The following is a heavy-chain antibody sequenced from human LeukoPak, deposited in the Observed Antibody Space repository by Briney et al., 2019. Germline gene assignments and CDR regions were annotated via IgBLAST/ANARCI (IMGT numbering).Heavy chain of an antibody. CDR3: AKTAAGTEKDFDY. CDR2: IRYDGSNK. J-gene: IGHJ4*02. CDR1: GFTFSSYG. D-gene: IGHD6-13*01. Sequence: HPGGSLRLSCAASGFTFSSYGMHWVRQAPGKGLEWVAFIRYDGSNKYYADSVKGRFTISRDNSKNTLYLQMNSLRAEHTAVYYCAKTAAGTEKDFDYWGQGTLVTVSS. V-gene: IGHV3-30*02.